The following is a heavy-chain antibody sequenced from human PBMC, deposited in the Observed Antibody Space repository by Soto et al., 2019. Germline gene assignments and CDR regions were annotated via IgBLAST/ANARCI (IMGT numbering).Heavy chain of an antibody. J-gene: IGHJ4*02. V-gene: IGHV1-46*01. CDR3: ARDERDIVLAKLGYFDY. Sequence: GASVKVSCKASGYTFTSYYMHWVRQAPGQGLEWMGIINPSGGSTSYAQKFQGRVTMTRDTSTSTVYMELSSLRSEDTAVYYCARDERDIVLAKLGYFDYWGQGTLVTVSS. CDR2: INPSGGST. D-gene: IGHD2-2*01. CDR1: GYTFTSYY.